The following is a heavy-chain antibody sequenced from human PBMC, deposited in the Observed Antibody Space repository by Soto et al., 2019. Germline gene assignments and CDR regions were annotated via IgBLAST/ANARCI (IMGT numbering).Heavy chain of an antibody. Sequence: EVQLVESGGGLVQPGGSLRLSCAASGFTFSSYSMNWVRQAPGKGLEWVSYISSSSSTIYYADSVKGRFTISRDNAKNSLYLQMNRLRDEDTAVYYCARDKYYYDSSGFLDAFDIWGQGTMVTVSS. D-gene: IGHD3-22*01. CDR3: ARDKYYYDSSGFLDAFDI. V-gene: IGHV3-48*02. J-gene: IGHJ3*02. CDR1: GFTFSSYS. CDR2: ISSSSSTI.